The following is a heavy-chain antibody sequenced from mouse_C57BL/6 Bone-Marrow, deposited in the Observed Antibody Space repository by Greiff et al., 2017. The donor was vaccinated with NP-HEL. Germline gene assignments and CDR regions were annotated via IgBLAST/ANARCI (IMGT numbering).Heavy chain of an antibody. J-gene: IGHJ2*01. Sequence: QVHVKQPGAELVKPGASVKLSCKASSYTFTSYWMHWVKQRPGQGLEWIGMIHPNSGSTNYNEKFKSKATLTVDKSSSTAYMQLSSLTSEDSAVYYCARSDGYYDYFDYWGQGTTLTVSS. D-gene: IGHD2-3*01. CDR2: IHPNSGST. CDR3: ARSDGYYDYFDY. V-gene: IGHV1-64*01. CDR1: SYTFTSYW.